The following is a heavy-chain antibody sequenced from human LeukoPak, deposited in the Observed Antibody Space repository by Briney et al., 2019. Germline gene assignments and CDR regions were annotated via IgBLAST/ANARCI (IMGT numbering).Heavy chain of an antibody. Sequence: GGSLRLSCAASGFTFSDYYMSWIRQAPGKGLEWVSYISRNSYTNYADSVKGRFTISRDNAKNSLYLQMASLRAEDTAVYYCAREGGDGRGWFGYWGQGALVTVSS. CDR3: AREGGDGRGWFGY. CDR1: GFTFSDYY. J-gene: IGHJ4*02. D-gene: IGHD6-19*01. V-gene: IGHV3-11*06. CDR2: ISRNSYT.